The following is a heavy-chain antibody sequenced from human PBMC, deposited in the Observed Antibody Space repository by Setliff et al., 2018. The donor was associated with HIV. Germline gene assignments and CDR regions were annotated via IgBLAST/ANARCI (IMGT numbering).Heavy chain of an antibody. Sequence: GGSLRLSCAVSGFTFSAHGMHWVRQAPGKGLEWVTFINYDDNYEYYADSVKGRFTISRDNSKSTVDLQMTSLTAEDTAVYYCVKDGDYRNGDYDAFDIWGQGTMVTVSS. J-gene: IGHJ3*02. D-gene: IGHD4-17*01. V-gene: IGHV3-30*02. CDR2: INYDDNYE. CDR3: VKDGDYRNGDYDAFDI. CDR1: GFTFSAHG.